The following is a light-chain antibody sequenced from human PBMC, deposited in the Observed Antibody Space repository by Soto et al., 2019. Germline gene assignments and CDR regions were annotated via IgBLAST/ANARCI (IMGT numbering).Light chain of an antibody. CDR1: QNINTY. V-gene: IGKV1-39*01. CDR3: QESYSTQYT. J-gene: IGKJ2*01. Sequence: DVQLTQSPSSLSASVGDRVIITCRASQNINTYLNWYQHKPGKAPNLLIYAASTVHSGVPLRFRGSGSGTDFTLTINGLESDDFATYYCQESYSTQYTFGQGNKLAI. CDR2: AAS.